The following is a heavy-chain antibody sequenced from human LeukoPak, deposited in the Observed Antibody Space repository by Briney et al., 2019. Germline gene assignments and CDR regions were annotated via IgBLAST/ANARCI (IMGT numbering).Heavy chain of an antibody. D-gene: IGHD3-10*01. CDR1: GGSFSGYY. J-gene: IGHJ4*02. CDR3: AREQSPSYYFDY. CDR2: IYHSGST. Sequence: SETLSLTCAVYGGSFSGYYWSWIRQPPGKGLEWIGYIYHSGSTYYNPSLKSRVTISVDRSKNQFSLKLSSVTAADTAVYYCAREQSPSYYFDYWGQGTLVTVSS. V-gene: IGHV4-34*01.